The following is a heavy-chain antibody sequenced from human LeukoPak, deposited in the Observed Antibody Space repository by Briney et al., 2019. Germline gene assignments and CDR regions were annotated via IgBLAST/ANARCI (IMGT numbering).Heavy chain of an antibody. V-gene: IGHV3-33*01. CDR3: ARDAGGLGWFDP. CDR1: GFTFSSYG. CDR2: IWYDGSNK. D-gene: IGHD1-26*01. Sequence: GGSLILSCAASGFTFSSYGMHWVRQAPGKGLEWVAVIWYDGSNKYYADSVKGRFTISRDNSKNTLYLQMNSLRAEDTAVYYCARDAGGLGWFDPWGQGTLVTVSS. J-gene: IGHJ5*02.